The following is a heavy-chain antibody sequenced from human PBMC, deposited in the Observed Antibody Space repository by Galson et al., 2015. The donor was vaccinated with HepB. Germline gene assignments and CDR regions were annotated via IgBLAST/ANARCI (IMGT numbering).Heavy chain of an antibody. Sequence: QSGAEVTKPGESLKISCKGSGYSFTSYWIGWVRQMPGKGLEWMGIIYPGDSDTRYSPSSQGQVTISADKSISTAYLQWSSLKASDTAMYYCARLDDILTARGGYNYWGQGTLVTVSS. CDR3: ARLDDILTARGGYNY. CDR2: IYPGDSDT. V-gene: IGHV5-51*01. D-gene: IGHD3-9*01. J-gene: IGHJ4*02. CDR1: GYSFTSYW.